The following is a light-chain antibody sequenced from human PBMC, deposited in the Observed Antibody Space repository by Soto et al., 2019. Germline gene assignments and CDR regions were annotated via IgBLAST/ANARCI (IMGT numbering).Light chain of an antibody. V-gene: IGLV2-14*01. J-gene: IGLJ2*01. CDR3: SSYTTSNTLV. CDR2: EVT. Sequence: QSALTQPASVSGSPGQSITISCTGTSSDIGDYNFVSWYQQHPGKAPELMIYEVTNRPSGVSTRFSGSKSGNTASLTISGLQAEDEADYYCSSYTTSNTLVFGGGTKVTVL. CDR1: SSDIGDYNF.